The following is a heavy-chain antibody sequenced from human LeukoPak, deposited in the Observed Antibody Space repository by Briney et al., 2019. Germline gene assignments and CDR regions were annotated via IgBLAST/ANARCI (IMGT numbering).Heavy chain of an antibody. J-gene: IGHJ6*03. CDR3: ARGVRGCSGGSCYFGFNYYYYMDV. Sequence: ASVKVSCKASGYTFTSYDINWVRQATGQGLEWMGWMNPNSGNTGYAQKFQGRVTMTRNTSISTAYMELSSLRSEDTAVYHCARGVRGCSGGSCYFGFNYYYYMDVWGKGTTVTVSS. V-gene: IGHV1-8*01. CDR2: MNPNSGNT. CDR1: GYTFTSYD. D-gene: IGHD2-15*01.